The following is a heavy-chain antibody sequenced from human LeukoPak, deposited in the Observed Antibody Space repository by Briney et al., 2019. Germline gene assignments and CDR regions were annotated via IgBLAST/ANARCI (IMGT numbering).Heavy chain of an antibody. J-gene: IGHJ4*02. Sequence: ASVKVSCTSSGYTFTSYGISWERRAPGQGLEYLGCITCYKCNTNYAQMLEGRVTMTTDTSTSTVYMELRSLRSDDTAVYYCARVELGQYDYGGQGTRVTVSS. CDR3: ARVELGQYDY. CDR1: GYTFTSYG. CDR2: ITCYKCNT. D-gene: IGHD1-26*01. V-gene: IGHV1-18*01.